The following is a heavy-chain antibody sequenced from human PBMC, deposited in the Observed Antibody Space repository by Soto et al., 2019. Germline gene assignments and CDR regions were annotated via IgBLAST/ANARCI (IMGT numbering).Heavy chain of an antibody. J-gene: IGHJ4*02. V-gene: IGHV1-69*12. D-gene: IGHD5-18*01. Sequence: QVQLVQSGAAVKKPGSSVKVSCKASGGTFSSYAISWVRQAPGQGLEWMGGILPIFGTANYEQKFQGRVTITADESTSTAYMELSSLRSEDTAVYYCARDPLDSYGYFDYWGQGTLVTVSS. CDR3: ARDPLDSYGYFDY. CDR2: ILPIFGTA. CDR1: GGTFSSYA.